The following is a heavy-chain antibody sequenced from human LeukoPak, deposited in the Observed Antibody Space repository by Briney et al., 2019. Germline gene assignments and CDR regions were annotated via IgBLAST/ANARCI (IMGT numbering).Heavy chain of an antibody. CDR3: AREILVGATIDP. CDR2: IYTSGST. J-gene: IGHJ5*02. Sequence: SETLSLTYTVSGGSISSGSYYWIWIWQPAGKGLEWIGRIYTSGSTNYNPSLRSRVTISVDTSKNQFSLKPSSVTAADTAVYYCAREILVGATIDPWGQGTLVTVSS. CDR1: GGSISSGSYY. V-gene: IGHV4-61*02. D-gene: IGHD1-26*01.